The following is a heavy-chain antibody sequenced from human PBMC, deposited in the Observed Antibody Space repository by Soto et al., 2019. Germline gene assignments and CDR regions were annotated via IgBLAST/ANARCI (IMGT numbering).Heavy chain of an antibody. Sequence: GGSLRLSCAASGFTFRNYAMSGVRLAPGKGLEWVSTISGGGGSTYYADSVKGRFTISRDNSESTLYLQLNSLRAEDTAIFYCAKHQRSDYVIDHWGQGIRVTVSS. CDR2: ISGGGGST. CDR3: AKHQRSDYVIDH. CDR1: GFTFRNYA. D-gene: IGHD4-17*01. V-gene: IGHV3-23*01. J-gene: IGHJ4*02.